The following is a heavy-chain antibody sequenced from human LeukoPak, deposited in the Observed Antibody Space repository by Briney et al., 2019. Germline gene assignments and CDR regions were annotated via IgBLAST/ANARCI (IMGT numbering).Heavy chain of an antibody. CDR3: ARVATPSDTMIVAPQRDY. CDR1: GGSISSGDYY. V-gene: IGHV4-30-4*01. J-gene: IGHJ4*02. D-gene: IGHD3-22*01. Sequence: KASGTLSLTCTVSGGSISSGDYYWSWIRQPPGKGLEWIGYIYYSGSTYYNPSLKSRVTISVDTSKKQFSLKLSSVTAADTAVYYCARVATPSDTMIVAPQRDYWGQGTLVTVSS. CDR2: IYYSGST.